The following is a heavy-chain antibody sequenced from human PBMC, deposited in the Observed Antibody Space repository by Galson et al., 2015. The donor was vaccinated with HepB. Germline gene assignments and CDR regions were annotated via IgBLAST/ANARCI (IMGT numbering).Heavy chain of an antibody. CDR1: GFTFDDYA. Sequence: SLRLSCAASGFTFDDYAMHWVRQAPGKGLEWVSGISWNGGSIGYADSVKGRFTISRDNAKNSLYLQMNSLRAEDTALYYCAKDLFREVADAFDIWGQGTMVTVSS. CDR3: AKDLFREVADAFDI. J-gene: IGHJ3*02. V-gene: IGHV3-9*01. D-gene: IGHD3-10*01. CDR2: ISWNGGSI.